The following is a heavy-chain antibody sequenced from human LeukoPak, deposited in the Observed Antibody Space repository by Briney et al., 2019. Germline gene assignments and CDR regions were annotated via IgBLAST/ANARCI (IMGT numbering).Heavy chain of an antibody. J-gene: IGHJ4*02. CDR1: GFTFSSYW. Sequence: PGGSLRLSCAASGFTFSSYWINWVRQAPGKGLEWVSTISGGGGSTYYADSVKGRFTISRDNSKNTLYLQVNSLRAEDTAVYYCAKGGKWDVTPFDYWGQGTLVTVSS. V-gene: IGHV3-23*01. CDR3: AKGGKWDVTPFDY. CDR2: ISGGGGST. D-gene: IGHD1-26*01.